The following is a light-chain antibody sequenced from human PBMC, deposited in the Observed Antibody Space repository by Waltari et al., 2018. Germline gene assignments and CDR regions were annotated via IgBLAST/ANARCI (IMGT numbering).Light chain of an antibody. CDR3: SSYTSSSTYV. J-gene: IGLJ1*01. CDR2: DVS. Sequence: QSALTQPASVSGSPGQSITISCTGTTSDVGGYNYVSWYQQHPGKAPKLMIYDVSHRPSGVSSRFSVTKSGNTASLTSSGLQAEDEADYYCSSYTSSSTYVFGTGTKVTVL. CDR1: TSDVGGYNY. V-gene: IGLV2-14*03.